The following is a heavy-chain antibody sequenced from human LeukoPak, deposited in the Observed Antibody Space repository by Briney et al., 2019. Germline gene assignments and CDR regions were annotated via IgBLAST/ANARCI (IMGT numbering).Heavy chain of an antibody. CDR1: GYSISSYYY. J-gene: IGHJ4*02. Sequence: PSETLSLTCAVSGYSISSYYYWGWIRQPPGKGLEWIGTVNHDGTTYHNPSLKSRVTISVDTSKNQFSLKLSSVTAADTAEYYCARVQDTTMGHFDYWGQGTLVTVSS. D-gene: IGHD1-1*01. CDR3: ARVQDTTMGHFDY. CDR2: VNHDGTT. V-gene: IGHV4-38-2*01.